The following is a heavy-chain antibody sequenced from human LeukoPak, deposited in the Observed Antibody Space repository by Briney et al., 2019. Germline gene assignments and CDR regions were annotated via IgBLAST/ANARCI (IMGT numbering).Heavy chain of an antibody. V-gene: IGHV3-23*01. D-gene: IGHD3-3*01. CDR1: GFTFSSYA. CDR2: ISGSGGST. Sequence: GGSLRLTCAASGFTFSSYAMSWVRQAPGKGLEWVSAISGSGGSTYYADSVKGRFTISRDNSKNTLYLQMNSLRAEDTAVYYCARTPTIFGVVISYYFDYWGQGTLVTVSS. J-gene: IGHJ4*02. CDR3: ARTPTIFGVVISYYFDY.